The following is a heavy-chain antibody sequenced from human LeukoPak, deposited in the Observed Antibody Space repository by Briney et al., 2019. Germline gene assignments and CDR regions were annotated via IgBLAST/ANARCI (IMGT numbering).Heavy chain of an antibody. CDR2: IIPIFGTA. CDR3: ASVIVATPPGTVFDY. J-gene: IGHJ4*02. Sequence: SVKVSFKASGGTFSSYAISWVRQAPGQGLEWMGGIIPIFGTANYAQKFQGRVTITADESTRTAYMEMSSLRSEDTAVYYCASVIVATPPGTVFDYWGQGTLVTVSS. D-gene: IGHD5-12*01. V-gene: IGHV1-69*13. CDR1: GGTFSSYA.